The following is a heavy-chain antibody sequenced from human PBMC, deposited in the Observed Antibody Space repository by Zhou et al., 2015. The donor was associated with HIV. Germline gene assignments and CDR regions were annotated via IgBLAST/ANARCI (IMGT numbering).Heavy chain of an antibody. D-gene: IGHD3/OR15-3a*01. CDR2: IIPISDST. J-gene: IGHJ4*02. CDR3: ARGRTQAFFDY. Sequence: QVQLVQSGPEVKKPGSSVKVSCKTSAGTFSNYVFTWVRQAPGQGLEYVGGIIPISDSTNYAQKFQGRVTITADESTSTAYMELSSLRSEDTAVYYCARGRTQAFFDYWGQGTLVTVSS. V-gene: IGHV1-69*12. CDR1: AGTFSNYV.